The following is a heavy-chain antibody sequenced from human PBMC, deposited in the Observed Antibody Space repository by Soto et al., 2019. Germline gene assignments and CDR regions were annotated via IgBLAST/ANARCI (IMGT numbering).Heavy chain of an antibody. Sequence: SETLSLTCAVSGGSIISNSYYWGWIRQPPGQGLEWIASIFHSGSTYYNPSLKSRVTMSVDTSKNQFSLSLASVTAADTAVYYCARHFDYTSSRYLSRVDYWGQGIVVTVSS. J-gene: IGHJ4*02. CDR1: GGSIISNSYY. CDR2: IFHSGST. V-gene: IGHV4-39*01. CDR3: ARHFDYTSSRYLSRVDY. D-gene: IGHD6-13*01.